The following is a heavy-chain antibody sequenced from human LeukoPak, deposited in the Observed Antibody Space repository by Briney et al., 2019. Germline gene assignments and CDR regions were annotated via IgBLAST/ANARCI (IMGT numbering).Heavy chain of an antibody. CDR3: AKDHRSMVSTWPCEFGY. D-gene: IGHD5/OR15-5a*01. CDR1: GFTFSSYA. J-gene: IGHJ4*02. Sequence: PGGSLRLSCAASGFTFSSYAVSWARQAPGKGLEWVSTISGSGDYTFYAASVKGRFTISRDNSKNTLYLQMNSLRAEDTAVYYCAKDHRSMVSTWPCEFGYWGQGTLVTVSS. CDR2: ISGSGDYT. V-gene: IGHV3-23*01.